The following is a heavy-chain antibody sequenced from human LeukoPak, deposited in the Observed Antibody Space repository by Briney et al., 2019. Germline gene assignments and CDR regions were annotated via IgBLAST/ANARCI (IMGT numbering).Heavy chain of an antibody. CDR3: ARQMDPDAFDI. J-gene: IGHJ3*02. CDR1: GYSISSGYY. V-gene: IGHV4-38-2*02. CDR2: IYHSGST. Sequence: SETLSLTCTVSGYSISSGYYWGWIRQPPGKGLEWIGSIYHSGSTYYNPSLKSRVTISVDTSKNQFSLKLSSVTAADTAVYYCARQMDPDAFDIWGQGTMVTVSS. D-gene: IGHD5-24*01.